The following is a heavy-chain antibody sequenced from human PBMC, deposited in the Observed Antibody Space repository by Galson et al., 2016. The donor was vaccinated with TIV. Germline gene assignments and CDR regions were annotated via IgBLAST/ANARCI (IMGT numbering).Heavy chain of an antibody. CDR1: GFTFRSYW. Sequence: SLRLSCAASGFTFRSYWMHWVRQAPGKGPIWVARINGDGSSSDYADSVEGRFTISRDNAKTTLSLQMNSLRAEDTAVYFCARALDYFKSSAYSYRSDFYYYAMDAWGLGTTVTVSS. V-gene: IGHV3-74*01. CDR3: ARALDYFKSSAYSYRSDFYYYAMDA. D-gene: IGHD2/OR15-2a*01. CDR2: INGDGSSS. J-gene: IGHJ6*02.